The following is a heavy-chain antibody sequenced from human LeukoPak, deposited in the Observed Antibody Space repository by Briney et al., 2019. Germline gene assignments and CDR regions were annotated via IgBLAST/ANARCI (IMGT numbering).Heavy chain of an antibody. Sequence: GGSLRLSCAASGFTFSDYAMSWVRQAPGKGLEWLSVISGGSSGSTYYADSVTGRFTVSRDNAKNSLYLQMNSLRAEDTALYYCARDPYDSSCYHFDYWGQGTLVTVSS. CDR3: ARDPYDSSCYHFDY. CDR2: ISGGSSGST. D-gene: IGHD3-22*01. V-gene: IGHV3-23*01. J-gene: IGHJ4*02. CDR1: GFTFSDYA.